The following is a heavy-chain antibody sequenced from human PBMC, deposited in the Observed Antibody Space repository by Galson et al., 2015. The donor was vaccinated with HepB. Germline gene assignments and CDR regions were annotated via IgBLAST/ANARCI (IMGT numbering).Heavy chain of an antibody. Sequence: SLRLSCAASGFRFSTSWMTWVRQAPGKWLERVANIKEDGSENYYVDSVRGRFTISRDNAKNSLCLQMNSLRAEDTAVYYCARDQEDYGGNSGFDYWGQGTLVTVSS. J-gene: IGHJ4*02. D-gene: IGHD4-23*01. CDR1: GFRFSTSW. CDR2: IKEDGSEN. V-gene: IGHV3-7*03. CDR3: ARDQEDYGGNSGFDY.